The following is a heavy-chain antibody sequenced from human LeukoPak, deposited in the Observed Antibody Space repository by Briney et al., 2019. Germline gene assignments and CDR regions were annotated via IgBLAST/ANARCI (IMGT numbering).Heavy chain of an antibody. V-gene: IGHV3-23*01. J-gene: IGHJ5*02. CDR2: ISGSGGST. D-gene: IGHD5-24*01. CDR3: AKAQRRWLQFNWFDP. CDR1: GFTFSSYA. Sequence: PGGSLRLSCAASGFTFSSYAMSWVRQAPGKGLEWVSAISGSGGSTYYADSVKGRFTISRDNSKNTLYLQMNSLRAEDTAVYYCAKAQRRWLQFNWFDPWGQGTLVTVSS.